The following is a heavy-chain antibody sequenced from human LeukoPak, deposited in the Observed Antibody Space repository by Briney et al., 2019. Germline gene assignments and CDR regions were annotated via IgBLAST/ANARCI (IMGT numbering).Heavy chain of an antibody. Sequence: PSETLSLTCTVSGGSISSYYWSWIRQPPGKGLEWLGYIYYSGSTDYNPSLKSRVTISVDTSKNQFALRVSSVTAADTAVYYCARRPPLDYWGQGTLVTVSS. CDR1: GGSISSYY. V-gene: IGHV4-59*01. CDR2: IYYSGST. CDR3: ARRPPLDY. J-gene: IGHJ4*02.